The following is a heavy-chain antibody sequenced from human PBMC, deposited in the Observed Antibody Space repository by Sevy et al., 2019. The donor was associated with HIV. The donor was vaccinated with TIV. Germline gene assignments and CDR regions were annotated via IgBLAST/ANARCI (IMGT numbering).Heavy chain of an antibody. CDR3: ARTLFYDSSGYYYYGMDV. CDR1: GYTFTSYS. CDR2: ISAYNGNT. V-gene: IGHV1-18*01. Sequence: ASVKVSCKASGYTFTSYSISWVRQAPGQGLEWMGWISAYNGNTIYGQKLQGRVTMTTATSTSTAYMELRSLRSDDTAVYYCARTLFYDSSGYYYYGMDVCGQGTTVTVSS. D-gene: IGHD3-22*01. J-gene: IGHJ6*02.